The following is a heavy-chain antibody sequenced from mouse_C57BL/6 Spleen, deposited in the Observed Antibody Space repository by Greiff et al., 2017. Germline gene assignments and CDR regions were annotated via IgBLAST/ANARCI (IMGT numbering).Heavy chain of an antibody. J-gene: IGHJ2*01. CDR2: IRLKSDNYAT. CDR3: TGGYYYGSSYYY. CDR1: GFTFSNYW. Sequence: EVQGVESGGGLVQPGGSMKLSCVASGFTFSNYWMNWVRQSPEKGLEWVAQIRLKSDNYATHYAESVKGRFTISRDDSKSSVYLQMNNLRAEDTGIYYCTGGYYYGSSYYYWGQGTTLTVSS. V-gene: IGHV6-3*01. D-gene: IGHD1-1*01.